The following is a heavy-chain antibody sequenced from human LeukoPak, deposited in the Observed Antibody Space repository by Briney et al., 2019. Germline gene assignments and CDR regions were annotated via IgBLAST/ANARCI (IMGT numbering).Heavy chain of an antibody. CDR1: GFTFSSYE. J-gene: IGHJ4*02. Sequence: GGSLRLSCAASGFTFSSYEMTWVRQAPGKGLGWVSYISSSGSTIYYADSVKGRFTISRDNAKNSLYLQMNSLRAEDTAVYYCARDYSIAARPLDYWGQGTLVTVSS. V-gene: IGHV3-48*03. CDR2: ISSSGSTI. CDR3: ARDYSIAARPLDY. D-gene: IGHD6-6*01.